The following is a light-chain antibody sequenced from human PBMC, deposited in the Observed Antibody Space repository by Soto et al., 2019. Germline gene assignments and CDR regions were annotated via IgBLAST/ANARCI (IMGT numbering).Light chain of an antibody. V-gene: IGLV2-14*03. J-gene: IGLJ1*01. CDR2: DVS. CDR3: CSYTSSSTPWV. CDR1: SSYVGGYNY. Sequence: QSALTQPASVSGSPGQSITISCTGTSSYVGGYNYVSWYQQHPGKAPKLMLYDVSDRPSGVSNRFSASKSGNTASLTISGLRAEDEADYYCCSYTSSSTPWVFGTGTK.